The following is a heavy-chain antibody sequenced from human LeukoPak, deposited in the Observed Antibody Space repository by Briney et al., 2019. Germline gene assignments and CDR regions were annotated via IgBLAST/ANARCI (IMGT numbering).Heavy chain of an antibody. CDR1: GGSFSGYY. V-gene: IGHV4-34*01. D-gene: IGHD6-13*01. CDR3: ARDTPGIAAAIDY. CDR2: INHSGST. J-gene: IGHJ4*02. Sequence: PSETLSLTCAVYGGSFSGYYWSWIRQPPGKGLEWIGEINHSGSTNYNPSLKSRVTISVDTSKNQFSLKLSSVTAADTAMYYCARDTPGIAAAIDYWGQGTLVTVSS.